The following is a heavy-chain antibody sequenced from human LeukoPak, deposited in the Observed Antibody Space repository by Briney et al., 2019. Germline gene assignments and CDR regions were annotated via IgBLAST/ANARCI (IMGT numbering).Heavy chain of an antibody. CDR3: AKDSWSLDSSGIDY. D-gene: IGHD3-22*01. CDR1: DLTFREQG. J-gene: IGHJ4*02. V-gene: IGHV3-33*03. CDR2: LWYDGTNK. Sequence: PGSPWKFSVPGSDLTFREQGWPWSRRAPAKGRKGLPLLWYDGTNKYYADPVKGRFTISRDNSKNTVYLQMNSLRAEDTALYYCAKDSWSLDSSGIDYWGQGTLVTVSS.